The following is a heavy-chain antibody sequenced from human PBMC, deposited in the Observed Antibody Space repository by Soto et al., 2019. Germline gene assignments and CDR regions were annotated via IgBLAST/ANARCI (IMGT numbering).Heavy chain of an antibody. D-gene: IGHD3-10*01. CDR3: ARLYGSGSYSLDY. CDR2: INHSGST. V-gene: IGHV4-34*01. J-gene: IGHJ4*02. CDR1: GGSFSCYY. Sequence: SETLSLTCAVYGGSFSCYYWSWIRQPPGKGLEWIGEINHSGSTNYNPSLKSRVTISVDTSKNQFSLKLSSVTAADTAVYYCARLYGSGSYSLDYWGQGTLVTVSS.